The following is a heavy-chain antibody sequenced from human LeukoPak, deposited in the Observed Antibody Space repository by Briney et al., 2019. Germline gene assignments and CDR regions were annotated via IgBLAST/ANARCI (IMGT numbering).Heavy chain of an antibody. D-gene: IGHD6-13*01. CDR2: SNPNSGGT. J-gene: IGHJ6*03. CDR3: ARASGVAAEGTYYYYMDV. Sequence: ASVKVSCRASGYTFTGYFIHWVRQAPGQGLEWMGWSNPNSGGTSSALKFQGRVTMTRDTSITTAYMELSSLRSDDTAVYYCARASGVAAEGTYYYYMDVWGTGTTVTVSS. V-gene: IGHV1-2*02. CDR1: GYTFTGYF.